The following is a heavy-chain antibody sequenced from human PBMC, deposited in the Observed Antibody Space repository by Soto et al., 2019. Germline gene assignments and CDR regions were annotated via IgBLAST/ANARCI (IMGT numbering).Heavy chain of an antibody. J-gene: IGHJ6*02. CDR1: GFTFSDYY. Sequence: QVQLVESGGGLVKPGGSLRLSCAASGFTFSDYYMSWIRQAPGKGLEWVSYISSSGSTIYYADSVKGRFTISRDNAKNSLYLQMNSLRAEDTAVYYCARDWWPKYYDILTGYYANGMDVWGQGTTVTVSS. CDR2: ISSSGSTI. CDR3: ARDWWPKYYDILTGYYANGMDV. V-gene: IGHV3-11*01. D-gene: IGHD3-9*01.